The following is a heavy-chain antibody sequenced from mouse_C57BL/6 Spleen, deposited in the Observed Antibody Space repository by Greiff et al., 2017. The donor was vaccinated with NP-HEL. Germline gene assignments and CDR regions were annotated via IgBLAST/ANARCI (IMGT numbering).Heavy chain of an antibody. Sequence: QVQLQQSGPELVKPGASVKISCKASGYAFSSSWMNWVKQRPGKGLEWIGRIYPGDGDTNYNGKFKGKATLTADKSSSTAYMQLSSLTSEDSAVYFCARSGNYYGSSTIPYYFDYWGQGTTLTVSS. CDR3: ARSGNYYGSSTIPYYFDY. D-gene: IGHD1-1*01. CDR2: IYPGDGDT. V-gene: IGHV1-82*01. CDR1: GYAFSSSW. J-gene: IGHJ2*01.